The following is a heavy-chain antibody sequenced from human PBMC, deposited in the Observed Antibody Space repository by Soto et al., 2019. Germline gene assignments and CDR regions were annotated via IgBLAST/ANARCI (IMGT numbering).Heavy chain of an antibody. Sequence: QVQLVQSEAEVKKPGASVKVSCKATGYTFTNYGLSSVRQAPRQGLEWMAWISPYDGNTHYAQKLQGRITVTTDTSTSTAYIELRSLRSDDTAVYFCARDDRAAASGTTYYFDYWGQGTLVTVSS. CDR1: GYTFTNYG. J-gene: IGHJ4*02. CDR2: ISPYDGNT. CDR3: ARDDRAAASGTTYYFDY. D-gene: IGHD6-13*01. V-gene: IGHV1-18*01.